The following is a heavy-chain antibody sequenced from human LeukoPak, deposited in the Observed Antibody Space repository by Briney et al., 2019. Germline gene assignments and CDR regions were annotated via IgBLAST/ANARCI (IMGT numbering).Heavy chain of an antibody. D-gene: IGHD2-15*01. Sequence: ASVKVSCKASGYTFTSYYIHWVRQAPGQGLEWMGIINPSDGSTSYAQKFQGRLTMTRDVSTSTVYMELSSLRSEDTAVYYCARDWGYCSGGSCYRGAFDIWGQGTMVTVSS. V-gene: IGHV1-46*01. CDR3: ARDWGYCSGGSCYRGAFDI. J-gene: IGHJ3*02. CDR1: GYTFTSYY. CDR2: INPSDGST.